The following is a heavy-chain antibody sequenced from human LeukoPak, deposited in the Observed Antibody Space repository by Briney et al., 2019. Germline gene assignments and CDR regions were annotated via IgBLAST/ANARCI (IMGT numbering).Heavy chain of an antibody. V-gene: IGHV4-4*07. CDR2: IYTSGST. Sequence: PSETLSLTCTVSGGSISSYYWSWIRQPAGKGLEWIGRIYTSGSTNYNPSLKSRVTMSVDTSKNQFSLKLNSVTAADTAVYYCARAPDIVVVPAAITLSFAFDVWGQGTMVTVSS. CDR3: ARAPDIVVVPAAITLSFAFDV. CDR1: GGSISSYY. D-gene: IGHD2-2*01. J-gene: IGHJ3*01.